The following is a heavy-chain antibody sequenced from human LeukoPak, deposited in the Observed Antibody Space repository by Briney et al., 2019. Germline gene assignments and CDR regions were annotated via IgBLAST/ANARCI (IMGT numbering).Heavy chain of an antibody. CDR1: GFTFSSYG. CDR3: ARDVGGYSYGSVDY. J-gene: IGHJ4*02. CDR2: IWYDGSNK. V-gene: IGHV3-33*01. D-gene: IGHD5-18*01. Sequence: GRSPRLSCAASGFTFSSYGMHWVRQAPGKGLEWVAVIWYDGSNKYYADSVKGRFTISRDNSKNTLYLQMNSLRAEDTAVYYCARDVGGYSYGSVDYWGQGTLVTVSS.